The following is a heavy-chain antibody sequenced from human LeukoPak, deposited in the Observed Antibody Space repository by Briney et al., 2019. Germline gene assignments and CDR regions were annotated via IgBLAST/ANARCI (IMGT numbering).Heavy chain of an antibody. D-gene: IGHD6-6*01. CDR1: GFTFSNYG. V-gene: IGHV3-48*01. J-gene: IGHJ4*02. Sequence: GGSLRLSCAASGFTFSNYGMNWVRQAPGEGLEWVSYISSSSNTKDYAGSVKGRFTISRDNAKNSLYLQVNSLRVEDTAVYYCARGGAARPDYWGQGTLVTVSS. CDR2: ISSSSNTK. CDR3: ARGGAARPDY.